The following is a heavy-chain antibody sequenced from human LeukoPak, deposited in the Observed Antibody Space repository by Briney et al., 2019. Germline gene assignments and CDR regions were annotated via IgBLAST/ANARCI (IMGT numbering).Heavy chain of an antibody. J-gene: IGHJ3*02. CDR2: IYYSGST. Sequence: SQTLSLTCTVSGGSVSSGGYYWSWIRQHPGKGLEWIGYIYYSGSTYYNPSLKSRVTISVDTSKNQFSLKLSSVTAADTAVYYCARAPGVYYYDSSGYYLDAFDIWGQGTMVTVSS. D-gene: IGHD3-22*01. V-gene: IGHV4-31*03. CDR1: GGSVSSGGYY. CDR3: ARAPGVYYYDSSGYYLDAFDI.